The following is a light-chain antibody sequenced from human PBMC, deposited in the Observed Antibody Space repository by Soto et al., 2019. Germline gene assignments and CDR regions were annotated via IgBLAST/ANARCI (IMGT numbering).Light chain of an antibody. Sequence: DIQMTQSPASLSASVGDRVTITCEASQDISNYLNWYQQKPGKAPKLLIYDASNLETGVPSRFSGSGSGTDFTLTISSLKHEDFATYYCQQLNSYPITFGQGTRLENK. CDR2: DAS. J-gene: IGKJ5*01. CDR1: QDISNY. CDR3: QQLNSYPIT. V-gene: IGKV1-33*01.